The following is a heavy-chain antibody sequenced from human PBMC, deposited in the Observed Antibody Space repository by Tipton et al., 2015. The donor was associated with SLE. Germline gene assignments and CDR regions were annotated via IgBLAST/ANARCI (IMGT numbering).Heavy chain of an antibody. CDR3: AGMSYPREGYFDY. CDR2: IYYSGST. V-gene: IGHV4-34*01. D-gene: IGHD1-26*01. CDR1: GGSFSGYY. Sequence: TLSLTCAVYGGSFSGYYWSWIRQAPGKGLEWIGSIYYSGSTYYNPSLKSRVTISVDTSKNQFSLKLSSVTAADTAVYYCAGMSYPREGYFDYWGQGTLVTVSS. J-gene: IGHJ4*02.